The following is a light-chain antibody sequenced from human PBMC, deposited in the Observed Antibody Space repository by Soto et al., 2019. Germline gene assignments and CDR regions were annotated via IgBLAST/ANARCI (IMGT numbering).Light chain of an antibody. CDR1: QSVSSN. CDR3: QQRSNWPT. V-gene: IGKV3-11*01. J-gene: IGKJ1*01. Sequence: TQSPATLSVSPGERATLSCRASQSVSSNLAWYQQKPGQAPRLLIYGASNRATGIPARFSGSGSGTDFTLTISSLEPEDFAVYYCQQRSNWPTFGQGTK. CDR2: GAS.